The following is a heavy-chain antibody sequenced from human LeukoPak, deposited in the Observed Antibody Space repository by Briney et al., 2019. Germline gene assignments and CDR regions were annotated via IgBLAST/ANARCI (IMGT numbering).Heavy chain of an antibody. J-gene: IGHJ4*02. CDR2: INPSGGST. CDR1: GYTFTSYY. D-gene: IGHD2-15*01. Sequence: ASVKVSCKASGYTFTSYYMHWVRQAPGQGLEWMGIINPSGGSTSYAQKFQGRVTMTRDTSTSTVYMELSSLRSEDTAVYYCARASSVRGGSYQLATSYFDYWGQGTLVTVSS. CDR3: ARASSVRGGSYQLATSYFDY. V-gene: IGHV1-46*01.